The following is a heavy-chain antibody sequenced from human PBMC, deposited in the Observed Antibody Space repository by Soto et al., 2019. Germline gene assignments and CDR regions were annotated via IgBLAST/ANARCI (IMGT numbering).Heavy chain of an antibody. CDR2: ISGSGGST. V-gene: IGHV3-23*01. Sequence: GGSLRLSCAASGFTFSSYAMSWVRQAPGKGLEWVSAISGSGGSTYYADSVKGRFTISRDNSKNTLYLQMNSLRAEDTAVYYCAKDLDLDFWSGYPYDYWGQGTLVTVSS. J-gene: IGHJ4*02. CDR3: AKDLDLDFWSGYPYDY. CDR1: GFTFSSYA. D-gene: IGHD3-3*01.